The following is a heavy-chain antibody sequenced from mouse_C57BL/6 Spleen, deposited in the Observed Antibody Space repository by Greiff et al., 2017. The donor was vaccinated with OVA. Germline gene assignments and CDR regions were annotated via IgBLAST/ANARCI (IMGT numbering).Heavy chain of an antibody. D-gene: IGHD1-1*01. CDR1: GYAFTNYL. V-gene: IGHV1-54*01. Sequence: QVQLQQSGAELVRPGTSVKVSCKASGYAFTNYLIEWVKQRPGQGLEWIGVINPGSGGTNYNEKFTGKATLTADKSSNTAYMQLSSLTSEDSAVDFCARRTTVVANAMDYWGQGTSVTVSS. CDR2: INPGSGGT. J-gene: IGHJ4*01. CDR3: ARRTTVVANAMDY.